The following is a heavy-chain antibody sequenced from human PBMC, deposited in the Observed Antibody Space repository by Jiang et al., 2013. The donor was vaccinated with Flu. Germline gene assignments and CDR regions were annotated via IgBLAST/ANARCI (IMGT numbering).Heavy chain of an antibody. CDR3: ARDLIAVVDYDAFDI. Sequence: GLEWLGRTYYRSKWYNDYAVSVKSRMIINPDTSKNQFSLQLNSVTPEDTAVYYCARDLIAVVDYDAFDIWGQGTMVTVSS. V-gene: IGHV6-1*01. J-gene: IGHJ3*02. D-gene: IGHD6-19*01. CDR2: TYYRSKWYN.